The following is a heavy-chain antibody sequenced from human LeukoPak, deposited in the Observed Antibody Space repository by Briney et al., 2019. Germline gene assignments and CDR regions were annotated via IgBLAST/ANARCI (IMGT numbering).Heavy chain of an antibody. CDR3: AKGYYYGDY. CDR1: GFNFGGYA. CDR2: INWNAAYT. Sequence: GGSLRLSCEASGFNFGGYAMSWVRQVPGKGLEWVSSINWNAAYTYYADSVKGRFTVSRDTAKNSLYLQMNSLRAEDTALYYCAKGYYYGDYWGQGTLVTVSS. D-gene: IGHD3-10*01. J-gene: IGHJ4*02. V-gene: IGHV3-20*04.